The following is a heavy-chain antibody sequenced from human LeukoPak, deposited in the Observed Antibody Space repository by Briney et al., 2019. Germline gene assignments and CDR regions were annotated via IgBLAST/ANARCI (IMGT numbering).Heavy chain of an antibody. CDR3: ARDLYSGSYYDFDY. CDR2: ISSSGSTI. J-gene: IGHJ4*02. Sequence: PGGSLRLSCAASGFTFSSYEMNWVRQAPGKGLEWVSYISSSGSTIYYADSVTGRFSISRDNAKSSLYLQMNSLRVEDTAVYYCARDLYSGSYYDFDYWGQGTLVTVSS. V-gene: IGHV3-48*03. CDR1: GFTFSSYE. D-gene: IGHD1-26*01.